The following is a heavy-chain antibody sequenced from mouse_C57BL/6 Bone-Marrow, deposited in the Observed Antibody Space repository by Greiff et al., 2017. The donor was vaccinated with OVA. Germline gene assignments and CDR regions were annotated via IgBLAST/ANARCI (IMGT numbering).Heavy chain of an antibody. Sequence: VQLQQSGPELVKPGASVKMSCKASGYTFTDYNMDWVKQSHGKSLEWIGAINPNDGGTISNQKFKGKATLTVDKSSSTAYMELSSRTSEYTAVYYCARSHYYGSSYYWFAYWGQGTLVTVSA. CDR1: GYTFTDYN. V-gene: IGHV1-18*01. D-gene: IGHD1-1*01. CDR2: INPNDGGT. J-gene: IGHJ3*01. CDR3: ARSHYYGSSYYWFAY.